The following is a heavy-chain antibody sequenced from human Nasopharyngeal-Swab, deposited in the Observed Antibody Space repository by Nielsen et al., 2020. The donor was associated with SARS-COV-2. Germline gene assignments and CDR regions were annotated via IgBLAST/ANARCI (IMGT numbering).Heavy chain of an antibody. CDR1: GFTVSDSA. CDR2: IRSKGNTYAT. CDR3: TRCGGGCYSGRDY. Sequence: GGSLRLSCAASGFTVSDSAIHWVRQASGKGLEWVGRIRSKGNTYATAYAASVKGRFIIFRDDPTNTAYLQMNSLKTEDTAMYYCTRCGGGCYSGRDYWGQGTLVTVS. D-gene: IGHD2-15*01. V-gene: IGHV3-73*01. J-gene: IGHJ4*02.